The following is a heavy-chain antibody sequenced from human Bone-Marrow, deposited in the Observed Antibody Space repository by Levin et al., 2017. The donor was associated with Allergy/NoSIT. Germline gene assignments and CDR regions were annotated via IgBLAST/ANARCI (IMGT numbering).Heavy chain of an antibody. CDR2: FYYNGRS. CDR1: GGSINSYY. CDR3: AGGAEDFWSGYFPFDY. D-gene: IGHD3-3*01. V-gene: IGHV4-59*01. Sequence: SETLSLTRTVSGGSINSYYWSWIRQLPGKQLEWIGYFYYNGRSHYSPSLRDRVTISVDTSKNQFSLKLASVTAADTAVYYCAGGAEDFWSGYFPFDYWGQGTLVTVSS. J-gene: IGHJ4*02.